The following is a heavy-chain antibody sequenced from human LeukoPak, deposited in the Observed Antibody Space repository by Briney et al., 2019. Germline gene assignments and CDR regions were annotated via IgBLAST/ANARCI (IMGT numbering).Heavy chain of an antibody. CDR3: ARDLIYYDSSGYHNDAFDI. CDR1: GGSISSYY. Sequence: KPSETLSLTCAVSGGSISSYYWSWIRQSPGKGLEWIGYIYYSGTTNYNPSLKSRVTISADTSKNQFSLQLTSVTAADTAVYYCARDLIYYDSSGYHNDAFDIWGQGTMVTVSS. CDR2: IYYSGTT. V-gene: IGHV4-59*01. J-gene: IGHJ3*02. D-gene: IGHD3-22*01.